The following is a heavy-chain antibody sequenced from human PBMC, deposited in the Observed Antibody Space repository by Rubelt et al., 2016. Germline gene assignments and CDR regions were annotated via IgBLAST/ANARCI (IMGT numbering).Heavy chain of an antibody. D-gene: IGHD4-17*01. J-gene: IGHJ6*02. CDR2: IYYSGST. Sequence: QVQLQQWGAGLLKPSETLSLTCAVYGGSFSGYYWSWIRQPPGKGLEWIGSIYYSGSTYYNPSLKSRVTISVDTSKNQFSLKLSSVTAADTAVYYCVAPTVDVVYGMDVWGQGTTVTVSS. CDR1: GGSFSGYY. V-gene: IGHV4-34*01. CDR3: VAPTVDVVYGMDV.